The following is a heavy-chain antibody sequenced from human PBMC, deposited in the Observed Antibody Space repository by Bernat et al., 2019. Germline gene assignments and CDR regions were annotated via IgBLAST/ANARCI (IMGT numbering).Heavy chain of an antibody. CDR2: IRSKANSYAT. Sequence: EVQLVESGGGLVQPGGSLKLSCAVSGFTFSGSAMHWVRQASGKGLEWVGRIRSKANSYATAYGALVTGRFTISRDDSKNTAYLQMNSLKTEDTAVYYCTRQEGYGDYPDYRGQGTLVTVSS. J-gene: IGHJ4*02. D-gene: IGHD4-17*01. V-gene: IGHV3-73*02. CDR1: GFTFSGSA. CDR3: TRQEGYGDYPDY.